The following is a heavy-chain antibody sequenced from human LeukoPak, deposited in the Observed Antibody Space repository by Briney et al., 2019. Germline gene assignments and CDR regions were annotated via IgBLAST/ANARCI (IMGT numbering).Heavy chain of an antibody. CDR1: GYTFTSYG. V-gene: IGHV1-18*01. CDR2: ITAYNDNT. J-gene: IGHJ4*02. Sequence: ASVKVSCKTSGYTFTSYGISWVRQAPGQGLEWMGWITAYNDNTNYAQKLQGRVTMTTDTSTSTAYMELRSLRSDDTAVYYCARALLWFGEPSHIDYWGQGTLVTASS. D-gene: IGHD3-10*01. CDR3: ARALLWFGEPSHIDY.